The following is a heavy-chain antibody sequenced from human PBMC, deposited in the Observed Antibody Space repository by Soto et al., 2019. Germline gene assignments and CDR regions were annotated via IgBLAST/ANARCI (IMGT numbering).Heavy chain of an antibody. D-gene: IGHD6-19*01. Sequence: QVQLVQSGAEVKKPGASVKVSCKASGYTFISYGISWVRQAPGQGLEWMGWINAFNGNTNYAQKLQGRVTMTRDTATSAAYMELRSLRSDDTAVYYCARDPVAGTYFDYWGQGTLVTVSS. CDR2: INAFNGNT. V-gene: IGHV1-18*01. CDR3: ARDPVAGTYFDY. CDR1: GYTFISYG. J-gene: IGHJ4*02.